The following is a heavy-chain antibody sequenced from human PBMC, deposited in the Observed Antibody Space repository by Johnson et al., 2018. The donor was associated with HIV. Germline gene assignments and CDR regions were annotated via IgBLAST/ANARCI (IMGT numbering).Heavy chain of an antibody. J-gene: IGHJ3*02. Sequence: QVQLVESGGGVVQPGRSLRLSCAVSGFTFSSYAMHWVRQAPGEGLEWVAVISYDGSNKYYADSVKGRFTISRDNAKNSLYLQMNSLRAEDTAVYYCARVLRLPRLGAFDIWGQGTMVTVSS. D-gene: IGHD5-12*01. V-gene: IGHV3-30*04. CDR2: ISYDGSNK. CDR1: GFTFSSYA. CDR3: ARVLRLPRLGAFDI.